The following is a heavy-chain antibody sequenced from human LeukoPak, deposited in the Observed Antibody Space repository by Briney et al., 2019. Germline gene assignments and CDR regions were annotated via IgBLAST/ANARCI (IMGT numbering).Heavy chain of an antibody. Sequence: GGSLRLSCAASGFTFSSYEMHWVRQAPGKGLEWVSYISSSGSTIYHADSVKGRFTISRDNAKNSLYLQMNSLRAEDTAVYYCARGSLVHYYGSGSYRIRAGFDSWGQGTLVTVSS. CDR1: GFTFSSYE. D-gene: IGHD3-10*01. CDR2: ISSSGSTI. V-gene: IGHV3-48*03. CDR3: ARGSLVHYYGSGSYRIRAGFDS. J-gene: IGHJ4*02.